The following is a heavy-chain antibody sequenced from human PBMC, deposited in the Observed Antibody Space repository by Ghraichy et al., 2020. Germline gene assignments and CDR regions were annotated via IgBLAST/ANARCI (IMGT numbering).Heavy chain of an antibody. J-gene: IGHJ4*02. CDR1: GFTFSNCA. D-gene: IGHD4-17*01. Sequence: LSLTCAASGFTFSNCAMTWVRQAPGKGLEWASSINTRGRETYYTDSVKCRFTISRDNSKNTLYLQMNSLRADDTAIYYCTSHHGAASGRFDSWGQGTLVTVST. V-gene: IGHV3-23*03. CDR3: TSHHGAASGRFDS. CDR2: INTRGRET.